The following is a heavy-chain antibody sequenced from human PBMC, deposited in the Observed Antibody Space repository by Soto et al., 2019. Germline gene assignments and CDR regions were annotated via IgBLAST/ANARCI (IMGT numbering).Heavy chain of an antibody. V-gene: IGHV4-34*04. CDR3: ARGRRSRWPHDALDI. CDR1: GASFSGFY. J-gene: IGHJ3*02. CDR2: IDHSGIT. D-gene: IGHD6-13*01. Sequence: SEALSLTCAVSGASFSGFYWSWIRQSPGKGLEWIGEIDHSGITNHNTALTSRATMSVDTSKNQFSMKLSSVTAADTDVYYCARGRRSRWPHDALDIWGQGTLVTVSS.